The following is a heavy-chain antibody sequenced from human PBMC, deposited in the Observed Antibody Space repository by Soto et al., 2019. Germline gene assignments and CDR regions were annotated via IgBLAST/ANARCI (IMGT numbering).Heavy chain of an antibody. CDR1: GGSISSGGYS. CDR3: ARGPPLLW. CDR2: IYHSGST. J-gene: IGHJ4*02. D-gene: IGHD2-21*01. Sequence: NLSETLSLTCTVSGGSISSGGYSWSWIRQPPGKGLEWIGYIYHSGSTYYNPSLKSRVTISVDRSKNQFSLKLSSVTAADTAVYYCARGPPLLWWSQGTLVTVSS. V-gene: IGHV4-30-2*01.